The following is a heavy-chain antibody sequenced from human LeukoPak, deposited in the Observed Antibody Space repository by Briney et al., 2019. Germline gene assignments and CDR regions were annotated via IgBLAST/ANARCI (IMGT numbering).Heavy chain of an antibody. CDR2: ISSSGSTI. CDR3: ARVVPTDDAFDI. V-gene: IGHV3-11*01. CDR1: GFTFSDYY. D-gene: IGHD2-21*02. J-gene: IGHJ3*02. Sequence: PGGSLRLSCAASGFTFSDYYMSWIRQAPGKGLEWVSYISSSGSTIYYADSVKGRFTISSDNAKNSLYLQMNSLRAEDTAVYYCARVVPTDDAFDIWGQGTMVTVSS.